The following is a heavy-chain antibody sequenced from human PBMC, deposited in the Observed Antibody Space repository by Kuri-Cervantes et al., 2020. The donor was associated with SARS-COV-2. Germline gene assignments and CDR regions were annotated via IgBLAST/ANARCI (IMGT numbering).Heavy chain of an antibody. CDR1: GFSLTTSGVG. CDR2: IYWDDDK. Sequence: SGPTLVKPTQTLTLTCTFSGFSLTTSGVGVGWIRQPPGKALQWLALIYWDDDKRYSPSLKGRLTISKDTSKNQVVPTMTNMDPVDTATYYCARTAGTIFGVYYYFDYWGQGTLVTVSS. D-gene: IGHD3-3*01. CDR3: ARTAGTIFGVYYYFDY. V-gene: IGHV2-5*02. J-gene: IGHJ4*02.